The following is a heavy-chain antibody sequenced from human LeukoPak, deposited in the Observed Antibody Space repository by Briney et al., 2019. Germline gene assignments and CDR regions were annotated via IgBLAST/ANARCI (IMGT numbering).Heavy chain of an antibody. D-gene: IGHD3-22*01. CDR1: GGSFSGYY. CDR3: ATLYDSSGYYFGY. Sequence: SETLSLTCAVYGGSFSGYYWSWIRQHPGKGLEWIGYIYYSGSTYYNPSLKSRVTVSVDTSKNQFSLKLSSVTAADTAVYYCATLYDSSGYYFGYWGQGTLVTVSS. CDR2: IYYSGST. V-gene: IGHV4-31*11. J-gene: IGHJ4*02.